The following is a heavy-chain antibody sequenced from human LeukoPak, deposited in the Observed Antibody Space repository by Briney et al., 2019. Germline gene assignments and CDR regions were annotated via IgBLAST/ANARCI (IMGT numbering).Heavy chain of an antibody. V-gene: IGHV1-69*13. J-gene: IGHJ4*02. Sequence: GASVKVSCKASGGTFSSYAISWVRQDPGQGLEWMGGIIPIFGTANYAQKFQGRVTITADESTSTAYMELSSLRSEDTAVYYCARETMVRGVTHFDYWGQGTLVTVSS. CDR3: ARETMVRGVTHFDY. CDR1: GGTFSSYA. D-gene: IGHD3-10*01. CDR2: IIPIFGTA.